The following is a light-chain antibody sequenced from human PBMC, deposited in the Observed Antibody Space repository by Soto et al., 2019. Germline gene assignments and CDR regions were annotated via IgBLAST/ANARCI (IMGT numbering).Light chain of an antibody. CDR1: SSDVGYYNY. Sequence: QSALTQPPSASGSPGQSVTISCTGTSSDVGYYNYVSWYQQHPGKAPKLMIYEVSKRPSGVPARLSGSKSGNTASLTVSGLQAEDEADYYCYSYAGSNIWVFGGGTKLTVL. CDR2: EVS. CDR3: YSYAGSNIWV. V-gene: IGLV2-8*01. J-gene: IGLJ3*02.